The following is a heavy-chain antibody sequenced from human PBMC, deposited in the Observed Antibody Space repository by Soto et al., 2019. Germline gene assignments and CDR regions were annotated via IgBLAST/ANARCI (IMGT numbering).Heavy chain of an antibody. Sequence: ASVKVSCKASGYTFTGYYMHWVRQAPGQGLEWMGWINPNSGGTNYAQKFQGWVTMTRDTSISTAYMELSRLRSDDTAVYCCAIGYCSSTSCREEDDAFDIWGQGTMVTVSS. CDR3: AIGYCSSTSCREEDDAFDI. CDR2: INPNSGGT. D-gene: IGHD2-2*03. CDR1: GYTFTGYY. J-gene: IGHJ3*02. V-gene: IGHV1-2*04.